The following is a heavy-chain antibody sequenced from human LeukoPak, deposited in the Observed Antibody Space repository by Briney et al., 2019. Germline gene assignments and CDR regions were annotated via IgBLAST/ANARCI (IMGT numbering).Heavy chain of an antibody. V-gene: IGHV1-69*04. Sequence: SVKVSCKASGYTFTSYFIHWVRQAPGQGLEWMGRIIPILGIANYAQKFQGRVTITADKSTSTAYVELSSLRSEDTAVYYCARDPDAMPRHWGQGTMVTVSS. CDR3: ARDPDAMPRH. D-gene: IGHD2-2*01. J-gene: IGHJ3*01. CDR2: IIPILGIA. CDR1: GYTFTSYF.